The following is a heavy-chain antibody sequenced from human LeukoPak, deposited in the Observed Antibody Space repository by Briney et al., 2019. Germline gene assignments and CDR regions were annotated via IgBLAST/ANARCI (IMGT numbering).Heavy chain of an antibody. D-gene: IGHD2-2*01. CDR2: ISSSGSTI. J-gene: IGHJ4*02. V-gene: IGHV3-11*04. Sequence: GGSLRLSCAASGLTFSDYYMSWIRQAPGKGLEWVSYISSSGSTIYYADSVKGRFTISRDNAKNSLYLQMNSLRAEDTAVYYCAREDNRPIGYCSSTSCLKVASDYWGQGTLVTVSS. CDR1: GLTFSDYY. CDR3: AREDNRPIGYCSSTSCLKVASDY.